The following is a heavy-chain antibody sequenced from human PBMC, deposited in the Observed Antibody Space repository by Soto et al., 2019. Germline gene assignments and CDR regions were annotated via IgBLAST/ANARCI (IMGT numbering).Heavy chain of an antibody. CDR3: ARQFTQRGYCSGGSCYFVPSYYYGMDV. V-gene: IGHV5-51*01. CDR1: GYSFTSYW. Sequence: GEALKISWKGSGYSFTSYWIGWVRQMPGKGLEWMGVIYPGESVTRYSPSFQGQVTISADESMSTAYLQWSRLKGSDTGLYYCARQFTQRGYCSGGSCYFVPSYYYGMDVWGQGTTVTVSS. J-gene: IGHJ6*02. D-gene: IGHD2-15*01. CDR2: IYPGESVT.